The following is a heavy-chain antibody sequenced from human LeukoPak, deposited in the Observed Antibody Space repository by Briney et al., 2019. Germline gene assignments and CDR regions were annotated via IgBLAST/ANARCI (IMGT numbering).Heavy chain of an antibody. J-gene: IGHJ3*02. CDR3: AKDHIAAAEWGAFDI. CDR2: NSGSGGST. Sequence: GGSLRLSCAASGFTFSSYYMSWVREAPGKGLEWGSANSGSGGSTYYADSVKGRFTISRDNSKNTLYLQMNSLRAEDTAVYYCAKDHIAAAEWGAFDIWGQGTMVTVSS. D-gene: IGHD6-13*01. V-gene: IGHV3-23*01. CDR1: GFTFSSYY.